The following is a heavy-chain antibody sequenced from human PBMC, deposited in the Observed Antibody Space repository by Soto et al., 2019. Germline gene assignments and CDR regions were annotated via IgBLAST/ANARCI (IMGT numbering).Heavy chain of an antibody. Sequence: SVRLSCAASGFTFSSYAMHWVRQAPGKGLEWVAVISYDGSNKYYADSVKGRFTISRDNSKNTLYLQMNSLRAEDTAVYYCEGLRGSPGFDYWGPGTIVTVYS. V-gene: IGHV3-30-3*01. D-gene: IGHD6-13*01. CDR3: EGLRGSPGFDY. CDR1: GFTFSSYA. CDR2: ISYDGSNK. J-gene: IGHJ4*02.